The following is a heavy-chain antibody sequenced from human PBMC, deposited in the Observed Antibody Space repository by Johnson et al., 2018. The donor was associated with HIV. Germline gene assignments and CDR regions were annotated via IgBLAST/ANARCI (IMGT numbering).Heavy chain of an antibody. CDR3: AKERAYIRTFDI. CDR2: ISYDRSNK. Sequence: QVQLVESGGGLVQPGGSLRLSCAASGFTFSDYYMSWIRQAPGKGLEWVAIISYDRSNKYYRDSVKGRFTISRDNSMNTLYLQMNSLRAEDTAVYYCAKERAYIRTFDIWGQGTLVTVSS. V-gene: IGHV3-30*18. CDR1: GFTFSDYY. D-gene: IGHD5-18*01. J-gene: IGHJ3*02.